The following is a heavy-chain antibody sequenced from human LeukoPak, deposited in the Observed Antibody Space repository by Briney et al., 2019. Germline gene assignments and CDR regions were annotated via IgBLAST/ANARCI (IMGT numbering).Heavy chain of an antibody. CDR1: GGSISSYY. Sequence: SETLSLTCTVSGGSISSYYWSWIRQPPGKGLEWIGYIYYSGSTNYNPSLKSRVTISVDTSKNQFSLKLSSVTAADTAVYYCARDDYDFWSGYPGWFDPWGQGTLVTVSS. V-gene: IGHV4-59*01. CDR3: ARDDYDFWSGYPGWFDP. D-gene: IGHD3-3*01. CDR2: IYYSGST. J-gene: IGHJ5*02.